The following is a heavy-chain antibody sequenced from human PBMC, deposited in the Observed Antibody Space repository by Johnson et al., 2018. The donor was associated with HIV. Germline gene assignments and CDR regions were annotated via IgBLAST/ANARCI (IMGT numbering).Heavy chain of an antibody. D-gene: IGHD1-26*01. CDR1: GFTFSSYA. CDR3: ARVRLSGSYQGDAFDI. V-gene: IGHV3-30*04. J-gene: IGHJ3*02. CDR2: ISYDGSNK. Sequence: QVQLVESGGGLVEPGGYLRLSCAASGFTFSSYAMHWVRQAPGKGLEWVAVISYDGSNKYYADSVKGRFTISRDNSKNTLYLQMNSLRGEETALYYCARVRLSGSYQGDAFDIWGQGTMVTVSS.